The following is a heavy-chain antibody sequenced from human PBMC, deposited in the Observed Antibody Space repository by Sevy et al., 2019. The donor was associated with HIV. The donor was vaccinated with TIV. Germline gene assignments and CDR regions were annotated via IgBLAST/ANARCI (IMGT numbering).Heavy chain of an antibody. D-gene: IGHD3-22*01. CDR1: GFTFSSYA. V-gene: IGHV3-23*01. J-gene: IGHJ4*02. CDR3: AKDRAVIVVVIIPDY. CDR2: ISGSGGST. Sequence: GGSLRLSCAASGFTFSSYAMSWVRQAPGKGLEWVSAISGSGGSTYYADSVKGRFTISRDNSKNTVYLQMNSLRADDTAVYYCAKDRAVIVVVIIPDYWGQGTLVTVSS.